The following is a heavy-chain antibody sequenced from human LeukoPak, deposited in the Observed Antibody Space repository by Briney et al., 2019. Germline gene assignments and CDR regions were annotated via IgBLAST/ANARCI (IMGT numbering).Heavy chain of an antibody. J-gene: IGHJ4*02. CDR1: GFTFSSYG. CDR2: IRYDGSNK. Sequence: GGSLRLSCAASGFTFSSYGMHWVRQAPGKGLEWVAFIRYDGSNKYYADSVKGRFTISRDNSKNTLYLQMNSLRAEDTAVYYCAKDRSLDYYGSGSYYSGYFDYWGQGTLVTVSS. V-gene: IGHV3-30*02. D-gene: IGHD3-10*01. CDR3: AKDRSLDYYGSGSYYSGYFDY.